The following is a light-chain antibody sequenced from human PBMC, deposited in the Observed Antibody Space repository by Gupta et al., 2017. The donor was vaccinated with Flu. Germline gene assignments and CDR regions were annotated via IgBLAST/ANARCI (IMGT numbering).Light chain of an antibody. Sequence: QSVLTQPPSASGTPGQRVTISCSGSNSNIGGNSVNWYQQFPGTAPKLLIHSNHQRPSGVPDRFSGSKSGTSASLAISGLQSEDDADYFGATWDDSLKGWVFGGGTNLTVL. CDR3: ATWDDSLKGWV. CDR1: NSNIGGNS. V-gene: IGLV1-44*01. CDR2: SNH. J-gene: IGLJ3*02.